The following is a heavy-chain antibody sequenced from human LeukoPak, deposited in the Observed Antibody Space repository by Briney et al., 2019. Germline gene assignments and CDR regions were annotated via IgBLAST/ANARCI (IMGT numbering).Heavy chain of an antibody. CDR2: ISGSGDST. J-gene: IGHJ4*02. Sequence: PGGSLRLSCAASGFTFSSYAMSWVRQAPGKGLEWVSAISGSGDSTYYADSVKGRFTISRDNSKNTLYLQMNSLRAEDTAVYYSAKNSKYGVRGTCPGDYWGQGTLVTVSS. CDR3: AKNSKYGVRGTCPGDY. D-gene: IGHD3-10*01. V-gene: IGHV3-23*01. CDR1: GFTFSSYA.